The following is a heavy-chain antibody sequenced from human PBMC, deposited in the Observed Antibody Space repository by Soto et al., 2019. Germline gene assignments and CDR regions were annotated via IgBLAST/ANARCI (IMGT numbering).Heavy chain of an antibody. J-gene: IGHJ6*02. V-gene: IGHV3-64*01. Sequence: GSLRLSCAASGFTFSFYAMHWVRQAPGKGLEYVSAISSNGGGTYYANSVKGRFTISRDNSKNTLYLQMNSLRAEDTAVYYCARDQSFDRNYYYGIDVWGQGNPGHRLL. CDR3: ARDQSFDRNYYYGIDV. CDR2: ISSNGGGT. CDR1: GFTFSFYA.